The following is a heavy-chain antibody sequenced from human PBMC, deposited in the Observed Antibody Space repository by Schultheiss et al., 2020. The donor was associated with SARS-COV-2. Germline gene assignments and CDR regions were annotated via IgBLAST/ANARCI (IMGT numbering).Heavy chain of an antibody. D-gene: IGHD4-23*01. CDR2: IYSGGST. Sequence: GGSLRLSCTASGFTFGDYPMSWVRQAPGKGLEWVSVIYSGGSTYYADSVKGRFTISRDNSKNTLYLQMNSLRAEDTAVYYCARDPYGGNSYYYYYGMDVWGQGTTVTAP. J-gene: IGHJ6*02. CDR1: GFTFGDYP. CDR3: ARDPYGGNSYYYYYGMDV. V-gene: IGHV3-53*01.